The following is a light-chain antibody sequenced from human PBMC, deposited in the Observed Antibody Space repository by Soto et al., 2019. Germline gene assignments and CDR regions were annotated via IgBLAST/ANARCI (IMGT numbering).Light chain of an antibody. CDR3: QLYGISPH. CDR2: ASS. CDR1: QSSGSNF. V-gene: IGKV3-20*01. Sequence: EIVLTQSPGPLSLSPGERATLSCKTSQSSGSNFLAWYQHKPGQAPRLLIYASSNRATGIPDRFSGSASGTDFTLIINRLEPEDFAVYYCQLYGISPHFGQGTRLEIK. J-gene: IGKJ5*01.